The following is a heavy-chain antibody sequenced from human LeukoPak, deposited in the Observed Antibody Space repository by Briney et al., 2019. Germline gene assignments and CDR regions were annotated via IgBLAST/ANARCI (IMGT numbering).Heavy chain of an antibody. J-gene: IGHJ3*02. V-gene: IGHV1-69*05. CDR1: GGTFSSYA. Sequence: SVKVSCKASGGTFSSYAISWVRQAPGQGLEWMGRIIPIFGTANYAQKFQGRVTITTDESTSTAYMELSSLRSEDTAVYYCARGIVGAAGAFDIWGQVTMVTVSS. CDR2: IIPIFGTA. D-gene: IGHD1-26*01. CDR3: ARGIVGAAGAFDI.